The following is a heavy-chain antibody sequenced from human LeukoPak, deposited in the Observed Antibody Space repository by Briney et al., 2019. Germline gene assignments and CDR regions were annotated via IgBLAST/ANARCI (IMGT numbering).Heavy chain of an antibody. D-gene: IGHD6-6*01. J-gene: IGHJ4*02. CDR3: ARLYSSSLGLDY. CDR1: GFTFSSYW. Sequence: PGGSLRLSCAASGFTFSSYWMHWVRQAPGKGLVWVSRINCDGSSTTYADSVKGRFTISRDNAKNTLYLQMDSLRAEDTAVYYCARLYSSSLGLDYWGQGILVTVSS. CDR2: INCDGSST. V-gene: IGHV3-74*01.